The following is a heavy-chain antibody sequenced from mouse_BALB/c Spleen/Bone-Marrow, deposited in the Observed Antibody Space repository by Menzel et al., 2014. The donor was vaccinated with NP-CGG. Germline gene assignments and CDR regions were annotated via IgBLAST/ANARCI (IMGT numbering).Heavy chain of an antibody. V-gene: IGHV1-18*01. Sequence: VQLKESGPELVKPGASMKLSCKASGYSFXGYTMNWVKQSHGKNLEWIGLINPYSGGTSYNQKFKGKATLTVDKSSSTAYMELLSLTSEDSAVYYCAREHYGSSSFAYWGQGTLVTVSA. J-gene: IGHJ3*01. CDR3: AREHYGSSSFAY. D-gene: IGHD1-1*01. CDR2: INPYSGGT. CDR1: GYSFXGYT.